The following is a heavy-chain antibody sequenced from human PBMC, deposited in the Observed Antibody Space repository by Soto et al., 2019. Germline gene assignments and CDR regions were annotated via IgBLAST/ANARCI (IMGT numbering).Heavy chain of an antibody. CDR3: ARLQNFVNWSFDH. CDR1: GVSTTAYY. J-gene: IGHJ4*02. Sequence: QAQLQESGPGLVKPSETLSLTCSVSGVSTTAYYWGWVRQAPGRGLEWIGFTHQSGYINYSPSFKSRVTMSVDPSKNQISLKLTSVTATDTAVYYCARLQNFVNWSFDHWGQGALVTVSS. V-gene: IGHV4-59*08. CDR2: THQSGYI. D-gene: IGHD3-3*01.